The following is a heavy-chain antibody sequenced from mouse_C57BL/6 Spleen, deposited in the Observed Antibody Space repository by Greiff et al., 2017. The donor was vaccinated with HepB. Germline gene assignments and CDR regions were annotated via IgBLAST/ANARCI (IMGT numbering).Heavy chain of an antibody. CDR3: AGGAYYSNYGFAY. J-gene: IGHJ3*01. CDR2: IYPGSGNT. CDR1: GYTFTDYY. Sequence: QVQLQQSGAELVRPGASVKLSCKASGYTFTDYYINWVKQRPGQGLEWIARIYPGSGNTYYNEKFKGKATLTAEKSSSTAYMQLSSLISEDSAVYFCAGGAYYSNYGFAYWGQGTLVTVSA. D-gene: IGHD2-5*01. V-gene: IGHV1-76*01.